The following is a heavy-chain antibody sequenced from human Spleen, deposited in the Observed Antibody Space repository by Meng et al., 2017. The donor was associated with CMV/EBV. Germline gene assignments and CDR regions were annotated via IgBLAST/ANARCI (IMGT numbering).Heavy chain of an antibody. V-gene: IGHV1-18*01. Sequence: ASVKVSCKASGYTFISYGISWVRQAPGQGLEWMGWISAYNGNTNYAQKIQGRVTLTTDTSTSTAYMELRSLTSDDTAVYYCARVRIAARPGVRAGMDVWGQGTTVTVSS. CDR3: ARVRIAARPGVRAGMDV. CDR1: GYTFISYG. J-gene: IGHJ6*02. CDR2: ISAYNGNT. D-gene: IGHD6-6*01.